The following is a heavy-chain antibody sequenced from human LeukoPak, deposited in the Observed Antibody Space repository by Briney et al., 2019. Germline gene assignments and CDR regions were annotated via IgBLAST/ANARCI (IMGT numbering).Heavy chain of an antibody. CDR2: ISSSSSYI. Sequence: GGSLRLSCAASGFTFSSYSMNWVRQAPGKGLEWVSSISSSSSYIYYADSVKGRFTISRDDAKNSLYLQMNSLRVEDTAVYYCARVAEAAAFDYWGQGTLVTVSS. CDR1: GFTFSSYS. CDR3: ARVAEAAAFDY. V-gene: IGHV3-21*01. J-gene: IGHJ4*02. D-gene: IGHD6-13*01.